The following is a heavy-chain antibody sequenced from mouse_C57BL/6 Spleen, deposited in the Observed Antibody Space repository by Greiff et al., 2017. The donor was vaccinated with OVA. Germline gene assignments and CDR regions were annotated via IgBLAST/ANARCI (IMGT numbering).Heavy chain of an antibody. CDR1: GYTFTDYY. J-gene: IGHJ3*01. Sequence: LQESGAELVKPGASVKISCKASGYTFTDYYINWVKQRPGQGLEWIGKIGPGSGSTYYNEKFKGKATLTADKSSSTAYMQLSSLTSEDAAVYFCARGRKEYDNWPEAWFAYWGQGTLVTVSA. V-gene: IGHV1-77*01. D-gene: IGHD2-1*01. CDR3: ARGRKEYDNWPEAWFAY. CDR2: IGPGSGST.